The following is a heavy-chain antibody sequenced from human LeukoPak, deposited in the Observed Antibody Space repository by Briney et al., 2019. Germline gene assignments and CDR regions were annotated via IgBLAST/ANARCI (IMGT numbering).Heavy chain of an antibody. J-gene: IGHJ6*03. V-gene: IGHV3-23*01. CDR3: AKDSSSGSRCYYMDV. Sequence: GGSLRLSCAASGFTFSSYAMSWVREAPGKGLQWVSAISGSGGSTFYAHSVKGRFTISRDNSKNTLYLQMNSMRAEDTAVYYCAKDSSSGSRCYYMDVWGKGTTVTVSS. D-gene: IGHD3-22*01. CDR2: ISGSGGST. CDR1: GFTFSSYA.